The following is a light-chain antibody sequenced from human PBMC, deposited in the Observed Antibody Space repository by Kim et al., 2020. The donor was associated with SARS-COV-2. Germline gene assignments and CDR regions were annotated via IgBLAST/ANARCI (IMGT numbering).Light chain of an antibody. CDR3: NSRDSSGNHLV. CDR1: RSRSND. V-gene: IGLV3-19*01. CDR2: GKN. J-gene: IGLJ3*02. Sequence: ALGKKDRNTSQGDRSRSNDARWYQQKPGQDPVLVIYGKNNRNSGIPDRFSGYSSGNTASLTITGAQAEDEADDYGNSRDSSGNHLVFGGGTQLTVL.